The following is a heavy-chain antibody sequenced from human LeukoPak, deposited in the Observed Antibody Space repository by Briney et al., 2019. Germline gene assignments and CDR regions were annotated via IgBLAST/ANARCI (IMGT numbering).Heavy chain of an antibody. D-gene: IGHD3-10*01. J-gene: IGHJ4*02. CDR1: GGSFSGYY. CDR3: ARGRAGSGSYGY. CDR2: INHSGST. Sequence: SETLSLTCAVYGGSFSGYYWSWIRQPPGKGLEWIGEINHSGSTNYNPSLKSRVTISVVTSKNQFSLKLSSVTAADTAVYYCARGRAGSGSYGYWGQGTLVTVSS. V-gene: IGHV4-34*01.